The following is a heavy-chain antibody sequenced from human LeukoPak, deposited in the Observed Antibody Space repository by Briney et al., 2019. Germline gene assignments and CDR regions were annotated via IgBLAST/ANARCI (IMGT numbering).Heavy chain of an antibody. Sequence: SETLSLTCNVSGYSIGSGYFWGWIRQPPGKGLEWIGGVYSSGSTYYNPSLESRLTISLKTSKNQFSLTLRSVTAADTAVYYCARRPDWGYDYYMDVWGKGTTVTVSS. CDR3: ARRPDWGYDYYMDV. CDR2: VYSSGST. V-gene: IGHV4-38-2*02. CDR1: GYSIGSGYF. D-gene: IGHD3-16*01. J-gene: IGHJ6*03.